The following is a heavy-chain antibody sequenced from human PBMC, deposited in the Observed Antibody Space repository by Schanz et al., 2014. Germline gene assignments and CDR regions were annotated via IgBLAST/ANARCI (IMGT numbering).Heavy chain of an antibody. Sequence: EVQLVESGGGLVQPGGSLRLSCAASGFTFSSNSMNWVRQAPGKGLEWISYIGSSSSRIDHADSVKGRFTISRDNAKNTLYLQMNSLRAEDTAVYYCAKGPYYYYYMDVWGNGTTVTVSS. J-gene: IGHJ6*03. V-gene: IGHV3-48*04. CDR1: GFTFSSNS. CDR3: AKGPYYYYYMDV. CDR2: IGSSSSRI.